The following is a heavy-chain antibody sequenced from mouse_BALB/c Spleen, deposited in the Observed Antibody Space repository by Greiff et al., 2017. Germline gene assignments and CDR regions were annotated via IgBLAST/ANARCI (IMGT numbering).Heavy chain of an antibody. D-gene: IGHD2-14*01. CDR2: INPYNGAT. J-gene: IGHJ3*01. CDR1: GYSFTGYY. V-gene: IGHV1-31*01. CDR3: AREGYRTWFAY. Sequence: VQLKQSGPELVKPGASVKISCKASGYSFTGYYMHWVKQSHVKSLEWIGRINPYNGATSYNQNFKDKASLTVDKSSSTAYMELHSLTSEDSAVYYCAREGYRTWFAYWGQGTLVTVSA.